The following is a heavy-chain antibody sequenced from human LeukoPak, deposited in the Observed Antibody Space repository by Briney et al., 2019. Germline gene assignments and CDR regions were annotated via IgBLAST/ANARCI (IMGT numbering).Heavy chain of an antibody. D-gene: IGHD3-10*01. V-gene: IGHV3-30*01. CDR2: ISSGGTYE. CDR3: ARDSTYYYDSGSSGPHYFDN. CDR1: GFTFSNYA. Sequence: PGKSLRLSCAASGFTFSNYAMHWVRQAPGKGLEWVSLISSGGTYEYYADSVKGRFTISRDNSKNTLYLQLNSLRAEDTAVYYCARDSTYYYDSGSSGPHYFDNWGQGTLVTLSS. J-gene: IGHJ4*02.